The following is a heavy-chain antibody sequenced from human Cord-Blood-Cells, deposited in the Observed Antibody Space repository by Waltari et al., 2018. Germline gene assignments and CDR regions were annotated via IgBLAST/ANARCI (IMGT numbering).Heavy chain of an antibody. CDR2: INHSGSP. CDR3: ARGGQWLALVGYYFDY. D-gene: IGHD6-19*01. J-gene: IGHJ4*02. Sequence: QVQLQQWGAGLLKPSETLSLTCAVYGGSFSGYYWSWIRQPPGKGLEWIGEINHSGSPNYNPSLKSRVTISVDTSKNQFSLKLSSVTAADTAVYYWARGGQWLALVGYYFDYWGQGTLVTVSS. CDR1: GGSFSGYY. V-gene: IGHV4-34*01.